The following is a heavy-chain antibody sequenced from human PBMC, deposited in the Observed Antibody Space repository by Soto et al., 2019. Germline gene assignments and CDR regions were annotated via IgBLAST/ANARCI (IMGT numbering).Heavy chain of an antibody. CDR3: ARNTDHRLVRGWLDP. Sequence: GGSLRLSCAASGLTFSTSAMHWVRQAPGKGLEWVAMISHDGSHEYYGDSVKGRFSVSRDNSHNILHLQMNSLRIEDTAVYFCARNTDHRLVRGWLDPWGQGTLVTVSS. J-gene: IGHJ5*02. V-gene: IGHV3-30-3*01. CDR1: GLTFSTSA. D-gene: IGHD3-10*01. CDR2: ISHDGSHE.